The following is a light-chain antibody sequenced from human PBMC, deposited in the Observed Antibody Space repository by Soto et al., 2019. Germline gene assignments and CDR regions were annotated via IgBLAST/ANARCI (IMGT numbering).Light chain of an antibody. Sequence: EIVLTQSPGTLSLSPGERATLSCRASQSVSRNYLVWYQQKPGQAPRLLIYGSSFRATGIPARFSGSGSGSEFTLTISSLQSEDFAVYYCQQYNNLWTFGQGTKVDIK. J-gene: IGKJ1*01. V-gene: IGKV3-15*01. CDR1: QSVSRN. CDR2: GSS. CDR3: QQYNNLWT.